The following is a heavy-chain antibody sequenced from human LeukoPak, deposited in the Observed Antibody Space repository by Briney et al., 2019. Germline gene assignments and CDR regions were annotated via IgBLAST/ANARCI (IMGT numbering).Heavy chain of an antibody. D-gene: IGHD5-24*01. CDR2: ISSSSSYI. J-gene: IGHJ4*02. CDR3: ARDLDLGVTRWLEPAFDY. CDR1: GFTFSSYS. Sequence: GGSLRLSCAASGFTFSSYSMNWVRQAPGKGLEWVSSISSSSSYIYYADSVKGRFTISRDNAKNSLDLQMNSLRAEATPVYYCARDLDLGVTRWLEPAFDYWSQGTLVTVSS. V-gene: IGHV3-21*01.